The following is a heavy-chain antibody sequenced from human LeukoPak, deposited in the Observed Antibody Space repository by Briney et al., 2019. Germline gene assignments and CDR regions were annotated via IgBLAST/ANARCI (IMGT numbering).Heavy chain of an antibody. D-gene: IGHD2-2*01. J-gene: IGHJ4*02. Sequence: PSETLSLTCAVYGGSFSGCYWTWIRQSPEKGLEWIGEVNHSGSTKYNPSFRSRVTMSVDTSKNQFSLELTSVTAADTAVYYCARRYCSSTSCYAGNARRSSYFDYWGQGTLVTVSS. CDR2: VNHSGST. CDR3: ARRYCSSTSCYAGNARRSSYFDY. V-gene: IGHV4-34*01. CDR1: GGSFSGCY.